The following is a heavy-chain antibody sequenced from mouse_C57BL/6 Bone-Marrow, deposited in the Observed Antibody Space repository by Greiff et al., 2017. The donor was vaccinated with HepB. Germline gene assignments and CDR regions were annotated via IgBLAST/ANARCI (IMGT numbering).Heavy chain of an antibody. CDR1: GFTFSSYT. CDR3: TRERIYHYGSSYWYFDV. CDR2: ISSGGDYI. V-gene: IGHV5-9-1*02. Sequence: EVNVVESGEGLVKPGGSLKLSCAASGFTFSSYTMSWVRQTPEKRLEWVAYISSGGDYIYYADTVKGRFTISRDNARNTLYLQMSSLKSEDTAMYYCTRERIYHYGSSYWYFDVWGTGTTVTVSS. J-gene: IGHJ1*03. D-gene: IGHD1-1*01.